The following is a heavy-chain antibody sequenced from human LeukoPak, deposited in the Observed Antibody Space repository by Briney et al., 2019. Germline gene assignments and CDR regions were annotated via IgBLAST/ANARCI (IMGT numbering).Heavy chain of an antibody. J-gene: IGHJ4*02. V-gene: IGHV5-51*01. D-gene: IGHD4-11*01. CDR2: IYPGDSDT. CDR3: ARQETVTTDFDY. Sequence: GESLKISCKGSEYTFTSYWIDWVRQMPGKGLEWMGIIYPGDSDTRYSPSFQGQVTISADKSINTAYLQWSSLKASDTAMYYCARQETVTTDFDYWGQGTLVTVSS. CDR1: EYTFTSYW.